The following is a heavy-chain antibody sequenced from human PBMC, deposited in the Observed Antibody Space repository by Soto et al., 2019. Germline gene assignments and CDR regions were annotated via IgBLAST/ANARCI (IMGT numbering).Heavy chain of an antibody. J-gene: IGHJ6*02. D-gene: IGHD3-9*01. CDR2: IIPIFGTA. V-gene: IGHV1-69*01. CDR1: GGTFSSYA. Sequence: QVQLVQSGAEVKKPGSSVKVSCKASGGTFSSYAISWVRQAPGQGLEWMGGIIPIFGTANYAQKFQGRVTITADESTSTAYMELSSLRSEDTAVYYCARDPHFDWLSNYYYYGMDVWGQGTTVTVSS. CDR3: ARDPHFDWLSNYYYYGMDV.